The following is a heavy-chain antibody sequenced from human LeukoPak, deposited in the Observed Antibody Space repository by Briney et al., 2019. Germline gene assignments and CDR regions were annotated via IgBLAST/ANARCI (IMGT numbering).Heavy chain of an antibody. V-gene: IGHV3-66*01. J-gene: IGHJ4*02. D-gene: IGHD4-11*01. CDR3: ARVQN. Sequence: TGGSLRLSCAASGFTFSSYAMSWVRQAPGKGLEWVSVIYSGGSTYYADSVKGRFTISRDNSKNTMYLQMNSLRAEDTAVYYCARVQNWGQGTLVTVSS. CDR1: GFTFSSYA. CDR2: IYSGGST.